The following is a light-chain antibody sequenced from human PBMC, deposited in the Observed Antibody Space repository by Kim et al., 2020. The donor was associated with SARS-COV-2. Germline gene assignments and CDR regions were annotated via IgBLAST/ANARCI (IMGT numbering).Light chain of an antibody. CDR3: LLAYSGRWV. CDR2: DTN. Sequence: QAVVTQEPSLTVSPGGTVTLTCASSTGAVTDGHYPYWFQQKPGQAPRTLIFDTNNKHSWTPARFSGSLLGGKAALTLSGAQPGDEADYYCLLAYSGRWVFGRGTQLTVL. CDR1: TGAVTDGHY. J-gene: IGLJ3*02. V-gene: IGLV7-46*01.